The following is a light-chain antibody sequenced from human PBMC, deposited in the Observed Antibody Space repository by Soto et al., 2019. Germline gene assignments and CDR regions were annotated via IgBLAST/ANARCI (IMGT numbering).Light chain of an antibody. CDR3: QLYGNSPLYT. J-gene: IGKJ2*01. CDR2: GAS. CDR1: QSVSSSY. V-gene: IGKV3-20*01. Sequence: IVLTQSPGTLSLSPGESATLSCRASQSVSSSYLAWYQQRPCQAPRLLIYGASSMATGIPDRLSGSGSGTDFTLTISRLEPEDFAVYYCQLYGNSPLYTFGQGTKLE.